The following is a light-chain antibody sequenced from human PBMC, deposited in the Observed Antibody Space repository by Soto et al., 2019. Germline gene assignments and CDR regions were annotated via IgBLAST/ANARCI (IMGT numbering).Light chain of an antibody. CDR1: SSDVGGYNS. CDR3: SSFTSSITYV. V-gene: IGLV2-14*01. Sequence: QSLLTQPASVSGSAGQSITISCTGTSSDVGGYNSVSWYRQDPGKAPKLMIYDVTNRPSGVSNRFSGSKSGNTASLTISGLQAEDEADYYCSSFTSSITYVFGTGTKVTVL. CDR2: DVT. J-gene: IGLJ1*01.